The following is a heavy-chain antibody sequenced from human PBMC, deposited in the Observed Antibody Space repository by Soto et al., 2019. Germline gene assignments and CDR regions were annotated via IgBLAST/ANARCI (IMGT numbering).Heavy chain of an antibody. Sequence: PSETLSLTCTVSSGSISVTNVFWGWVRQPPGKGLEWIGNIDYSGTAYFSPSLATRVTFHVDTSKNQFSLTLYSVTAADTAVYYCPRITGRHLDYWGQGILVTVSS. J-gene: IGHJ4*02. CDR2: IDYSGTA. D-gene: IGHD1-20*01. CDR1: SGSISVTNVF. V-gene: IGHV4-39*01. CDR3: PRITGRHLDY.